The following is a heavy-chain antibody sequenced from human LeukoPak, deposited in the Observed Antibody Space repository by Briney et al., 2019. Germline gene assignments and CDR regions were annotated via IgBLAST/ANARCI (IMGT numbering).Heavy chain of an antibody. CDR1: GLTFSRYG. CDR2: IRYDGSQK. D-gene: IGHD6-13*01. V-gene: IGHV3-30*02. J-gene: IGHJ5*02. Sequence: GGSLRLSCAASGLTFSRYGMHWVRQAPGKGLEWVAYIRYDGSQKYYATSVEGRFTVSRDNNENTVYLQMNSLRLEDTAVYYCAKLAGGQLFYGDWFDPWGQGTLVTVPS. CDR3: AKLAGGQLFYGDWFDP.